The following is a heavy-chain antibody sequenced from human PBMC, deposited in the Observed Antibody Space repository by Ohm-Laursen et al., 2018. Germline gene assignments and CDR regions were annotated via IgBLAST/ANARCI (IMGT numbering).Heavy chain of an antibody. D-gene: IGHD4-23*01. V-gene: IGHV3-30*03. CDR3: ARGTTTVVTPLDY. CDR2: ISYDGSNK. CDR1: GFTFSSYG. Sequence: SLRLSCTASGFTFSSYGMHWVRQAPGKGLEWVAVISYDGSNKYYADSVKGRFTISRDNAKNTLYLQMNSLRAEDTAVYYCARGTTTVVTPLDYWGQGTLVTVSS. J-gene: IGHJ4*02.